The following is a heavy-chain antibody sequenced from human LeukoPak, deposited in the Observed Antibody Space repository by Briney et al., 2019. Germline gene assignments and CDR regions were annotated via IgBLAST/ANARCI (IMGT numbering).Heavy chain of an antibody. CDR1: GYTFTGYY. V-gene: IGHV1-2*06. CDR2: INPNRGGT. Sequence: ASVKVSCKASGYTFTGYYMHWVRQAPGQGLEWMGRINPNRGGTNYAQKFQGRVTMTRDTSISTAYMELSRLRSDDTAVYYCARDRYSGYDWDFDYWGQGTLVTVSS. J-gene: IGHJ4*02. CDR3: ARDRYSGYDWDFDY. D-gene: IGHD5-12*01.